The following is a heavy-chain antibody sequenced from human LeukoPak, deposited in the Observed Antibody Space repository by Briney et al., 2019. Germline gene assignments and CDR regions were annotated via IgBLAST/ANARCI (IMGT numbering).Heavy chain of an antibody. V-gene: IGHV3-30*18. CDR3: AKVLSSHYYDFWGAFDI. CDR2: ISYDGSNK. Sequence: GGSLRLSCAASGFTFSSYGMHWVRQAPGKGLEWVAVISYDGSNKYYADSVKGRFTISRDNSKNTLYLQMNSLRAEDTAVYYCAKVLSSHYYDFWGAFDIWGQGTMVTVSS. J-gene: IGHJ3*02. D-gene: IGHD3-22*01. CDR1: GFTFSSYG.